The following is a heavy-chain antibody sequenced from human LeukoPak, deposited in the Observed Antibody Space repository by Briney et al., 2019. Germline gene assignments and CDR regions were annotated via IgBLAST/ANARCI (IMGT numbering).Heavy chain of an antibody. J-gene: IGHJ5*02. D-gene: IGHD6-19*01. CDR1: GFTFSSYE. V-gene: IGHV3-23*01. CDR2: ISGSGGST. CDR3: AKGGYIAVAGTCWFDP. Sequence: GGSLRLSCAASGFTFSSYEMNWVRQAPGKGLEWVSAISGSGGSTYYADSVKGRFTISRDNSKNTLYLQMNSLRAEDTAVYYCAKGGYIAVAGTCWFDPWGQGTLVTVSS.